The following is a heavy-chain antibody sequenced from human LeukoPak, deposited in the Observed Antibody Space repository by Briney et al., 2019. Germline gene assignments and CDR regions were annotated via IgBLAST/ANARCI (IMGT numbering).Heavy chain of an antibody. CDR2: MNPNSGNT. CDR3: ARDKGYWSGGSCFGVAFDI. V-gene: IGHV1-8*01. CDR1: GYTFTSYY. D-gene: IGHD2-15*01. J-gene: IGHJ3*02. Sequence: ASVKVSCKVSGYTFTSYYINWVRQATGQGLEWMGWMNPNSGNTGYAQKFQGRVTMTRNTSISTAYMELSSLRSEDTAVYYCARDKGYWSGGSCFGVAFDIWGQGTMVTVSS.